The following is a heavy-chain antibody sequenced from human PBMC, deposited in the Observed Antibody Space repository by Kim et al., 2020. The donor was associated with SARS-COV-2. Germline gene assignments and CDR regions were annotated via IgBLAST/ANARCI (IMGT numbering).Heavy chain of an antibody. V-gene: IGHV4-31*02. CDR3: ARERGRKVDF. D-gene: IGHD3-10*01. J-gene: IGHJ4*02. CDR2: SP. Sequence: SPQYSPSLGSRLTISLDTSKNQVSLNLRSVTAADTAVYYCARERGRKVDFWGQGTLVTVSS.